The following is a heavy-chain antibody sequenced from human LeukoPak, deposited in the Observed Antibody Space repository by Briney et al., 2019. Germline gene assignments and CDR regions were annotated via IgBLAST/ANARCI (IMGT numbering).Heavy chain of an antibody. V-gene: IGHV3-15*01. D-gene: IGHD6-19*01. CDR3: TTQYSSGWYVAFDI. J-gene: IGHJ3*02. Sequence: GGSLRLSCVASGFAFSNAWMSWVRQAPGKGLDWVGRIKSKTDGGTTDYAAPVKGRFTISRDDSKNTLYLQMSSLKTEDTAVFYCTTQYSSGWYVAFDIWGQGTMVTVSS. CDR2: IKSKTDGGTT. CDR1: GFAFSNAW.